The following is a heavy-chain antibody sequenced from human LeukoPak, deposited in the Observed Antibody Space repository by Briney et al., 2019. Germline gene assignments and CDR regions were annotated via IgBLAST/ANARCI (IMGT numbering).Heavy chain of an antibody. Sequence: PGGSLRLSCAASGFTFSSYSMNWVRQAPGKGLEWVSSISSSSNYIYYADSVKGRFTISRDNAKNSLYPQMNSLRAEDTAVYYCARDEVVRGVTFDYWGQGTLVTVSS. D-gene: IGHD3-10*01. V-gene: IGHV3-21*01. CDR3: ARDEVVRGVTFDY. CDR2: ISSSSNYI. J-gene: IGHJ4*02. CDR1: GFTFSSYS.